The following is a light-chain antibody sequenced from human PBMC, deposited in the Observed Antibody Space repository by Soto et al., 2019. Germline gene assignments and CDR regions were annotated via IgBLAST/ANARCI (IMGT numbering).Light chain of an antibody. CDR1: QSVNSNF. CDR2: GAS. J-gene: IGKJ2*01. V-gene: IGKV3-20*01. Sequence: EIVLTQSPGTLSLSPGERATLSCRASQSVNSNFLAWYQQKPGQAPRLLIFGASSKAAGIPDRFTGSRSGTDFTLTISRLEPEDFAVYYCQQYGSSSPLYPVGQGPKLEIK. CDR3: QQYGSSSPLYP.